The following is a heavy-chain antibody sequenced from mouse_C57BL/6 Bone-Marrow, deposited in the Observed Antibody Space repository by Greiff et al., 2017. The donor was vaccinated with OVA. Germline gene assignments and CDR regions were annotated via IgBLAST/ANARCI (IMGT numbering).Heavy chain of an antibody. CDR1: GFTFTDYY. J-gene: IGHJ4*01. CDR2: IRNKANGYTT. V-gene: IGHV7-3*01. CDR3: ASTTVVGPGAMDY. Sequence: EVQVVESGGGLVQPGGSLSLSCAASGFTFTDYYMSWVRQPPGKALEWLGFIRNKANGYTTEYSASVKGRFTISRDNSQSIIYLQMNALRAEDSATYYCASTTVVGPGAMDYWGQGTSVTVSS. D-gene: IGHD1-1*01.